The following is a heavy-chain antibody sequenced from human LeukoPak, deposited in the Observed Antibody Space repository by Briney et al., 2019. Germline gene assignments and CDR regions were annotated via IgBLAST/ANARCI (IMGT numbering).Heavy chain of an antibody. CDR3: AKVLPIYFSPSSWFDP. V-gene: IGHV3-21*04. CDR1: GFTFSSYS. J-gene: IGHJ5*02. CDR2: ISIISNYI. D-gene: IGHD3-3*01. Sequence: GGSLRLSCAASGFTFSSYSMNWVRQAPGKGLEWVSSISIISNYIYYADSVKGRFTISRDNAKNSLYLQMTSLRAEDTAVYYCAKVLPIYFSPSSWFDPWGQGTLVTVSS.